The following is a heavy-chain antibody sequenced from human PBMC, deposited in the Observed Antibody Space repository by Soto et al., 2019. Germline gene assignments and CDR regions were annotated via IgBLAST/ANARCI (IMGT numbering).Heavy chain of an antibody. V-gene: IGHV1-18*01. Sequence: QVQLVQSGAEVKKPGASVKVSCKASGYTFSSYGISWVRQAPGQGLEWMGWMSAYNGNTKYAQKFQGRVTMTTDTSTSTASMELRSLRSDDTAVYYCAREPNYFDSWGQGTLVTVSS. J-gene: IGHJ4*02. CDR1: GYTFSSYG. CDR2: MSAYNGNT. CDR3: AREPNYFDS.